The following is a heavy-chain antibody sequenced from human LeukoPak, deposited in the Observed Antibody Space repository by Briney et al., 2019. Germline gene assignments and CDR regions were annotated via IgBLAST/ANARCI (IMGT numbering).Heavy chain of an antibody. Sequence: SETLSLTCAVYGGSFSGYYWSWIRQPPGKGLEWIGEINHSGSTNYNPSLKSRVTISVDTSKNQFSLKLSSVTAADTAVYYCARESDSNYVLSWFDPWGQGTLVTVSS. V-gene: IGHV4-34*01. J-gene: IGHJ5*02. D-gene: IGHD4-11*01. CDR2: INHSGST. CDR3: ARESDSNYVLSWFDP. CDR1: GGSFSGYY.